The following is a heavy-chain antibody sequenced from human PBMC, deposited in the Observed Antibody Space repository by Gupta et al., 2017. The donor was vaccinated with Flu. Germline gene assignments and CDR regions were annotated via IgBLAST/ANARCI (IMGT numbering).Heavy chain of an antibody. CDR2: ISWNSGSI. CDR3: VKSQRDGVSSGYYGLDF. V-gene: IGHV3-9*01. Sequence: ELQLVESGGGLPQPGRSLRLSCAASGSTFDDFAMHWVRQAPGKGLEWVSGISWNSGSIHYADSVKGRFTISRDNARSSLFLQMNSLRAEDTALYYCVKSQRDGVSSGYYGLDFWGQGTLVTVSS. CDR1: GSTFDDFA. J-gene: IGHJ4*02. D-gene: IGHD3-22*01.